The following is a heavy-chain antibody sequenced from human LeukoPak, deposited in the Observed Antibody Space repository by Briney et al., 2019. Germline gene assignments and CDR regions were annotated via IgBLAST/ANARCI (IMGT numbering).Heavy chain of an antibody. D-gene: IGHD2-15*01. CDR1: GGSVSSGSYY. V-gene: IGHV4-61*01. CDR2: IYYSGST. Sequence: SETLSLTCTVSGGSVSSGSYYWSWLRQPPGKGLEWIGYIYYSGSTNYNPSLKSRVTISVDTSKNQFSLKLSSVTAADTAVYYCATDVDSNDAFDIWGQGTMVTVSS. J-gene: IGHJ3*02. CDR3: ATDVDSNDAFDI.